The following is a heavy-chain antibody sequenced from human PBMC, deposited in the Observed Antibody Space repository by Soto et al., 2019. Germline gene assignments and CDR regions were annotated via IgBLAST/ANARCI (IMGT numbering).Heavy chain of an antibody. CDR3: ERDRTARGTYYFDY. CDR1: PFSLGSFG. D-gene: IGHD3-16*01. CDR2: IWYDGGSK. Sequence: LXLSCEVSPFSLGSFGMHWCRQAPGKGLEWVSVIWYDGGSKYYADSLKGRFTISRDNSKNTVYLQMNGLRAEDTAVYYCERDRTARGTYYFDYWGQGTPVTV. J-gene: IGHJ4*02. V-gene: IGHV3-33*01.